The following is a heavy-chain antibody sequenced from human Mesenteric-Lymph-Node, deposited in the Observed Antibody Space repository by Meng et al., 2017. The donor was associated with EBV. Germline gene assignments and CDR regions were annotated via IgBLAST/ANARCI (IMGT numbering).Heavy chain of an antibody. CDR1: GYTFTYYG. D-gene: IGHD5-12*01. Sequence: QVQLVQPGAEVRQPGASVKVSCKASGYTFTYYGIMWGRQAPGQGLEWMGWSSPHSGDTKYAQNLQGRVTLTTDTSTNTAYMELRSLRSDDTAVYYCARGATDFDYWGQGSLVTVSS. J-gene: IGHJ4*02. CDR3: ARGATDFDY. CDR2: SSPHSGDT. V-gene: IGHV1-18*01.